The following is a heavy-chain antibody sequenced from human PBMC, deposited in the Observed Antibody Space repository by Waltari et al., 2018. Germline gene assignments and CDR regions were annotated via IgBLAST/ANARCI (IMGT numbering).Heavy chain of an antibody. D-gene: IGHD2-2*01. CDR2: INQSGKT. Sequence: QVRIDQWGTGLLKPSETLSLSCAVYGGPFHDFFWAWVRQAPWKGLEWLCQINQSGKTYSNPPLQSRVPLSVDPSKGQFSLSLRSVTAADTAVYYCARRNYCSSVTCYFDATSYYYYYMDVWGKGTALIVSS. CDR1: GGPFHDFF. CDR3: ARRNYCSSVTCYFDATSYYYYYMDV. V-gene: IGHV4-34*01. J-gene: IGHJ6*03.